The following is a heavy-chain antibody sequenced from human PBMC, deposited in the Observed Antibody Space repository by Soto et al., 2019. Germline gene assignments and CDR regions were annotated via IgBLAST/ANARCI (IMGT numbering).Heavy chain of an antibody. Sequence: ASVKVSCKASAYTFTHYAMHWVRQAPGQRLEWMGWINAGNGNTKYSQKFQGRVTFTRDTSASTAYMELSSLRSEDTAVYSCARGGYYSDTSGFSEAYLDFWGQGLLVTVSS. V-gene: IGHV1-3*01. J-gene: IGHJ4*02. CDR3: ARGGYYSDTSGFSEAYLDF. CDR2: INAGNGNT. CDR1: AYTFTHYA. D-gene: IGHD3-22*01.